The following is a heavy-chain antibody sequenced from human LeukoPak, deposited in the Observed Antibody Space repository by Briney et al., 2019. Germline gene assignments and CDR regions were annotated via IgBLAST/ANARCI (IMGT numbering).Heavy chain of an antibody. CDR3: AKSDESLGATTGTFDY. J-gene: IGHJ4*02. V-gene: IGHV3-21*01. CDR1: GFTFSSYS. D-gene: IGHD1-26*01. CDR2: ISSSSSYI. Sequence: GGSLRLSCAASGFTFSSYSMNWVRQAPGKGLEWVSSISSSSSYIYYADSVKGRFTISRDNAKNSLYLQMNSLRAEDTAVYYCAKSDESLGATTGTFDYWGQGTLVTVSS.